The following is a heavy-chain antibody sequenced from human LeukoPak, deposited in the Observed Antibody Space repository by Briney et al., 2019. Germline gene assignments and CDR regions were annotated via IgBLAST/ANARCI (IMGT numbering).Heavy chain of an antibody. Sequence: ASVKVPCRTSGYTFTSYDINWLRQATGQGPEWMGRVSPNSGDSDYAQKFQGRVTMTRDTSISTAYMELSSLTYEDTAVYYCASYNGYAKWGQGTLVTVSS. CDR1: GYTFTSYD. J-gene: IGHJ4*02. CDR3: ASYNGYAK. V-gene: IGHV1-8*01. CDR2: VSPNSGDS. D-gene: IGHD5-12*01.